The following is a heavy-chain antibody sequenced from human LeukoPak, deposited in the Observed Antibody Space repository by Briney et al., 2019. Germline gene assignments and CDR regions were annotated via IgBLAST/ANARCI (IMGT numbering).Heavy chain of an antibody. CDR1: GFTFSRYP. J-gene: IGHJ4*02. D-gene: IGHD3-3*01. V-gene: IGHV3-64D*09. CDR2: ISGNGGST. Sequence: PGGSLRLSCSASGFTFSRYPMHWVRQAPGKGPEYVSAISGNGGSTYYADSVKGRFTISRDNSKNTLYLQMSSLGTEDTAIYYCVKAQYDFWSGLDYWGQGTLVTVSS. CDR3: VKAQYDFWSGLDY.